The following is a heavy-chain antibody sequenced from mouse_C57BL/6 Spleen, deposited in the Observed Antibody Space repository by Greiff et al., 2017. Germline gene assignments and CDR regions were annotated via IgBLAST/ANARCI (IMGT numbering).Heavy chain of an antibody. CDR1: GYAFTNYL. Sequence: QVQLKQSGAELVRPGTSVKVSCKASGYAFTNYLIEWVKQRPGQGLEWIGVINPGSGGTNYNEKFKGKATLTADKSSSTAYMQLSSLTSEDSAVYFCARGGYTPTPYFDVWGTGTTVTVSS. D-gene: IGHD3-1*01. J-gene: IGHJ1*03. V-gene: IGHV1-54*01. CDR3: ARGGYTPTPYFDV. CDR2: INPGSGGT.